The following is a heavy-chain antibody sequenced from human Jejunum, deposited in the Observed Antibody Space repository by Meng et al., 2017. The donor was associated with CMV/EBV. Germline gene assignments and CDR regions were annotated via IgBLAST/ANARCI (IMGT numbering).Heavy chain of an antibody. J-gene: IGHJ4*02. CDR3: ARDPDKKWLYLDY. CDR1: GIAIRYYG. Sequence: SGIAIRYYGKAMVPPAPRKGVGGVAINIIGGKNEYQADTVKGRFTISRDNSKNTLYLQMNSLRTEDTAVYYCARDPDKKWLYLDYWGQGTLVTVSS. V-gene: IGHV3-30*03. D-gene: IGHD3-22*01. CDR2: NIIGGKNE.